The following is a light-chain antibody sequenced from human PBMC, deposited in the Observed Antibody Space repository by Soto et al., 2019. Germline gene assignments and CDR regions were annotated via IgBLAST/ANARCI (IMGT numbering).Light chain of an antibody. Sequence: QSVLTQPASVSGSPGQSITISCTGTSSDVGGYNYVSWYQQHPGKAPKLMIYEVSNRPSGVSNRFSGSKSGNTASLTISGLQAEDEADYYCSLYTSSSTVYVFGTGTKLTVL. V-gene: IGLV2-14*01. CDR2: EVS. CDR1: SSDVGGYNY. J-gene: IGLJ1*01. CDR3: SLYTSSSTVYV.